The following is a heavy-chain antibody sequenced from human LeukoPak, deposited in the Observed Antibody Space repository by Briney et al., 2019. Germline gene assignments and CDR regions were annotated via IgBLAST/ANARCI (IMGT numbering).Heavy chain of an antibody. J-gene: IGHJ3*02. CDR2: IYYRGRT. D-gene: IGHD6-13*01. V-gene: IGHV4-39*01. CDR1: GGSASISPYY. CDR3: ARSYGYSRGLDAFDI. Sequence: PSETLSLTCTVPGGSASISPYYWGWIRHPPGKGLEWIGSIYYRGRTYNDPSLKSRVAITKDTSKNHSSLKLSSVTDADTAVYYCARSYGYSRGLDAFDIWGQGTMVTVSP.